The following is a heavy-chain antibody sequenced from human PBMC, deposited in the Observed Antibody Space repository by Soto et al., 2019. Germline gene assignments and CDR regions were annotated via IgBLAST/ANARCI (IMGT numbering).Heavy chain of an antibody. J-gene: IGHJ4*02. Sequence: EVQLLESGGGFVQPGGSLTLSCSTSGFTFKDCAISWFRQAPGKGLEWVSGISGSGVATYYTASVEGRFTISKDFSKNTVALQMTGLRVDDTAVYYCARTRTAFYRYDFDSWGQGALVTVSS. CDR1: GFTFKDCA. V-gene: IGHV3-23*01. CDR3: ARTRTAFYRYDFDS. CDR2: ISGSGVAT. D-gene: IGHD2-21*02.